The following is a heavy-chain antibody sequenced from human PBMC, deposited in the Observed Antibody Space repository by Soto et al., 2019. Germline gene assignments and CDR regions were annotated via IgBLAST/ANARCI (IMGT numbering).Heavy chain of an antibody. CDR3: AKDLGYYYGSGSYGYGMDV. J-gene: IGHJ6*02. D-gene: IGHD3-10*01. V-gene: IGHV3-30*18. CDR1: GFTFSSYG. CDR2: ISYDGSNK. Sequence: QVQLVESGGDVVQPGRSLRLSCAASGFTFSSYGMHWVRQAPGKGLEWVAVISYDGSNKYYADSVKGRFTISRDNSKNTLYLQMNSLRAEDTAVYYCAKDLGYYYGSGSYGYGMDVWGQGTTVTVSS.